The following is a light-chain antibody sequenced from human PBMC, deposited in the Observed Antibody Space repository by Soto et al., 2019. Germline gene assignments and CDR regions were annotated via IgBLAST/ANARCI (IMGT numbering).Light chain of an antibody. CDR2: GAS. V-gene: IGKV3-15*01. CDR1: QSIRIN. CDR3: QQYTSWRQIT. J-gene: IGKJ5*01. Sequence: EIVMTQSPATLSVSPGERATLSCRASQSIRINVGWYQQRPGQAPSLLIYGASTRATGIPARFSGSGSGTEFTLTISSLDSDDSAVYYCQQYTSWRQITFGQGTRLEIK.